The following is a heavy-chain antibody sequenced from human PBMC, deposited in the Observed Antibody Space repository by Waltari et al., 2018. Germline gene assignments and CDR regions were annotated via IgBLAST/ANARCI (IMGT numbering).Heavy chain of an antibody. D-gene: IGHD2-2*01. CDR2: IYWNDDK. Sequence: QITLKESGPTLVKPTQTLTLTCTFSGFSLSPSGVGVGWIRQPPGKALEWLALIYWNDDKRYSPSLKSRLTITKDTSKNQVVLTMTNMDPVDTATYYCAHSRYCSSTSCYTNWFDPWGQGTLVTVSS. CDR3: AHSRYCSSTSCYTNWFDP. CDR1: GFSLSPSGVG. V-gene: IGHV2-5*01. J-gene: IGHJ5*02.